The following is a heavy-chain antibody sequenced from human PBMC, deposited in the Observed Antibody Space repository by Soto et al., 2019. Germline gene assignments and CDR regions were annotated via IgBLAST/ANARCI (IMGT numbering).Heavy chain of an antibody. Sequence: GSLRLSCAASGFTFSDYYMSWIRQAPGKGLEWVSYISSSGSTIYYADSVKGRFTISRDNAKNSLYLQMNSLRAEDTAVYYCARDPPETYYYDSSGQFDYWGQGTLVTVSS. V-gene: IGHV3-11*01. CDR1: GFTFSDYY. J-gene: IGHJ4*02. CDR3: ARDPPETYYYDSSGQFDY. D-gene: IGHD3-22*01. CDR2: ISSSGSTI.